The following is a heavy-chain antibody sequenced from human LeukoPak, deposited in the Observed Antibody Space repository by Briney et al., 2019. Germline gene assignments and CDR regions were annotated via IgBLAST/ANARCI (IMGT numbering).Heavy chain of an antibody. J-gene: IGHJ4*02. CDR2: ISSSSSYI. D-gene: IGHD3-9*01. CDR3: ARDLGYFDGTGR. V-gene: IGHV3-21*01. CDR1: GFTFSSYS. Sequence: KPGGSLRLSCAASGFTFSSYSMNWVRQAPGKGLEWVSSISSSSSYIYYADSVNGRFTISRDNAKNSLYLQMNSLRAEDTAVYYCARDLGYFDGTGRGGQGTLVTVSS.